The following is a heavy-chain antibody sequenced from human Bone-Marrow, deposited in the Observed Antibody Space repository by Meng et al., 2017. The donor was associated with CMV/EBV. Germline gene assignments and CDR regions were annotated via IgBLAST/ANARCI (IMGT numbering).Heavy chain of an antibody. Sequence: GESLKISCAASGFTVSSNYMSWVRQAPGKGLEWVSVIYSCGSTYYADSVKGRFTISRDNSKNSLYLQMSSLRAEDTAVYYCARIGSGWHDYYYGMDVWGQGTTVTVSS. J-gene: IGHJ6*02. CDR1: GFTVSSNY. CDR3: ARIGSGWHDYYYGMDV. CDR2: IYSCGST. V-gene: IGHV3-53*01. D-gene: IGHD6-19*01.